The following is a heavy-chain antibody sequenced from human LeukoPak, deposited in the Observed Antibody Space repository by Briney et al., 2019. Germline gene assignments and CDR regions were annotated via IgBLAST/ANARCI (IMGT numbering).Heavy chain of an antibody. CDR1: GGSFSGYY. CDR3: ARDAIVVVPAANDYYYYMDV. Sequence: SETLSLTCAVYGGSFSGYYWSWIRQPAGKGLEWIGRIYTSGGTNYNPSLKSRVTMSVDTSKNQFSLKLSSVTAADTAVYYCARDAIVVVPAANDYYYYMDVWGKGTTVTISS. J-gene: IGHJ6*03. V-gene: IGHV4-4*07. CDR2: IYTSGGT. D-gene: IGHD2-2*01.